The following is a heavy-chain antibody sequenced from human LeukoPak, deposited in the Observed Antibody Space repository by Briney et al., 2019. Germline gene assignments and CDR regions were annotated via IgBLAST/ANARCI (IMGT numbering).Heavy chain of an antibody. CDR1: GYTFTSYD. D-gene: IGHD3-3*01. CDR2: MNPNSGNT. J-gene: IGHJ6*02. V-gene: IGHV1-8*01. Sequence: ASVKVSCKASGYTFTSYDINWVRQATGQGLEWMGWMNPNSGNTGYAQKFRGRVTMTRNTSISTAYMELGSLRSEDTAVYYCARAPRFTYYDFWSGYSDPYYYYGMDVWGQGTTVTVSS. CDR3: ARAPRFTYYDFWSGYSDPYYYYGMDV.